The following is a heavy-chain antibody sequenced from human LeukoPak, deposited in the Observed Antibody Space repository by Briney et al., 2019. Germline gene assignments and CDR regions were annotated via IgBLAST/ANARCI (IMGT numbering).Heavy chain of an antibody. CDR3: APYYYGSATYY. V-gene: IGHV4-39*01. CDR2: IDYSGTT. Sequence: PSQTLSLTCTVSGASISSSSYYWGWIRQPPGKGLEWIGSIDYSGTTHYNPSLKSRVTISLDTSKNQFSARLTSVTAADTAVYYCAPYYYGSATYYWGQGTLATVSS. D-gene: IGHD3-10*01. J-gene: IGHJ4*02. CDR1: GASISSSSYY.